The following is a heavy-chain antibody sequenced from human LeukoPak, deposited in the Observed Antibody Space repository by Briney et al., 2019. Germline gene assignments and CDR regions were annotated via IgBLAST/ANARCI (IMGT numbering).Heavy chain of an antibody. CDR2: ISGSGGST. Sequence: GGSLRLSCAASGFTFSSYARSGGRQAPGKGLEWVSAISGSGGSTYYADSVKGRFTTSRDNSKTTLYLPMHSPRAADTAVYYCAKDRGSGGYYDSSGYYYLDYWGQGTLVTVSS. D-gene: IGHD3-22*01. V-gene: IGHV3-23*01. CDR3: AKDRGSGGYYDSSGYYYLDY. CDR1: GFTFSSYA. J-gene: IGHJ4*02.